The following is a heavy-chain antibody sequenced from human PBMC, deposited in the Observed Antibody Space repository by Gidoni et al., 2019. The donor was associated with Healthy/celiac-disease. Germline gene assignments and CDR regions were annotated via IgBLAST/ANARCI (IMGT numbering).Heavy chain of an antibody. D-gene: IGHD6-13*01. V-gene: IGHV3-23*01. CDR2: ISGSGGST. Sequence: EVQLLESGGGLVQPGGSLRLSCAASGFTFSSYAMSWVRQAPGKGLEWVSAISGSGGSTYYADSVKGRFTISRDNSKNTLYLQMNSLRAEDTAVYYCAKVTPHTWGIAAAGPFFDYWGQGTLVTVSS. CDR1: GFTFSSYA. J-gene: IGHJ4*02. CDR3: AKVTPHTWGIAAAGPFFDY.